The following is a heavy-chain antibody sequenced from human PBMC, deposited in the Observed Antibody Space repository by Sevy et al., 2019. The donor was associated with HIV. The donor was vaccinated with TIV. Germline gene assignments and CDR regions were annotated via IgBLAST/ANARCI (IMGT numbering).Heavy chain of an antibody. CDR2: ISWNSGSI. Sequence: GGSLRLSCAASGFTFDDYAMHWVRQAPGKGLEWVSGISWNSGSIGYADSVKGRFTISRDNAKNSLYLQMNSLRAEDTALYYCAKDMGRWLQDKPFDYWGQGTLVTVSS. CDR3: AKDMGRWLQDKPFDY. J-gene: IGHJ4*02. CDR1: GFTFDDYA. D-gene: IGHD5-12*01. V-gene: IGHV3-9*01.